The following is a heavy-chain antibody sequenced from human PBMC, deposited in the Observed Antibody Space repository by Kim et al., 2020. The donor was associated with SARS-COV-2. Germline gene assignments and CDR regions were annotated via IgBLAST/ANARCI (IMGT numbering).Heavy chain of an antibody. CDR2: IYYSGST. CDR3: ARLGVGAAALYYFDY. V-gene: IGHV4-39*01. D-gene: IGHD6-13*01. CDR1: GGSISSSSYY. J-gene: IGHJ4*02. Sequence: SETLSLTCTVSGGSISSSSYYWGWIRQPPGKGLEWIGSIYYSGSTYYNPSLKSRVTISVDTSKNQFSLKLSSVTAADTAVYYCARLGVGAAALYYFDYWGQGTLVTVSS.